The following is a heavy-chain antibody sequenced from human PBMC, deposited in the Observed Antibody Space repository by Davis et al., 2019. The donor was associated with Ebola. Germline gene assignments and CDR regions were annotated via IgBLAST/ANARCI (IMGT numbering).Heavy chain of an antibody. D-gene: IGHD3-9*01. Sequence: GESLKISCTDSVITFSSYAMTWVRQAPGKGLEWISYISSSSTNIFYADSVKGRFTVSRDNAKNSLFLQMNSLRGEDAAVYYCARGGRWYDIMTEASLMDVWGKGTTVAVSP. CDR1: VITFSSYA. V-gene: IGHV3-48*01. CDR2: ISSSSTNI. CDR3: ARGGRWYDIMTEASLMDV. J-gene: IGHJ6*04.